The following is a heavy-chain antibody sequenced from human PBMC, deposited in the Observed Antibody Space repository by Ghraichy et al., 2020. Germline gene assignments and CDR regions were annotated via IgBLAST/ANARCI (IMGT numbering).Heavy chain of an antibody. V-gene: IGHV3-66*02. CDR3: GGSSSYYYYYFGMDV. CDR1: EFTVSNNY. CDR2: IYSGGRS. Sequence: LSLTCAASEFTVSNNYMSWVRQAPGKGLEWVSHIYSGGRSYYADSVKGRFTISRDNSKNTLYLQMNSLRAEDTAVYYCGGSSSYYYYYFGMDVWGQGTTVTVSS. J-gene: IGHJ6*02. D-gene: IGHD3-10*01.